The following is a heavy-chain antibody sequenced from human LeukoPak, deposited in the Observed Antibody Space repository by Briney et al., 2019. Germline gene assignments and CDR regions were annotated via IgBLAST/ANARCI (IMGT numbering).Heavy chain of an antibody. D-gene: IGHD3-22*01. CDR3: AKDQSRYVARITMIVVVSNPYYFDY. J-gene: IGHJ4*02. Sequence: GGSLRLSCAASGFTFSSYAMSWVRQAPGKGLEWVSAISGSGGSTYYADSVKGRFTISRDNSKNTLYLQMNSLRAEDTAVYYCAKDQSRYVARITMIVVVSNPYYFDYWGQGTLVTVSS. V-gene: IGHV3-23*01. CDR2: ISGSGGST. CDR1: GFTFSSYA.